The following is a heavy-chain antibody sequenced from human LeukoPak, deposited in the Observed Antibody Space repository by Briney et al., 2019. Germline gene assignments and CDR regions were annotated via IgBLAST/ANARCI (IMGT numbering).Heavy chain of an antibody. CDR2: ISSSSSYI. D-gene: IGHD3-10*01. V-gene: IGHV3-21*01. Sequence: GGSLRLSCAASGFTFSSYSMNWVRQAPGKGLEWVSSISSSSSYIYYADSVKGRFTISRDNAKNSLYLQMNSLRAEDTAVYYCAKETGSGSYYEYYYDYWGQGTLVTVSS. J-gene: IGHJ4*02. CDR1: GFTFSSYS. CDR3: AKETGSGSYYEYYYDY.